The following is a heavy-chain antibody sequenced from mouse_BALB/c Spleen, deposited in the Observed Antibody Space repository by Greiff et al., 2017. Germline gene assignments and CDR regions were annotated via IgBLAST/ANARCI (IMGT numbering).Heavy chain of an antibody. CDR1: GFSLTSYG. V-gene: IGHV2-2*02. CDR3: ARNSYYGNQAWFAY. J-gene: IGHJ3*01. D-gene: IGHD2-10*01. Sequence: VKLQESGPGLVQPSQSLSITCTVSGFSLTSYGVHWVRQSPGKGLEWLGVIWSGGSTDYNAAFISRLSISKDNSKSQVFFKMNSLQANDTAIYYCARNSYYGNQAWFAYWGQGTLVTVSA. CDR2: IWSGGST.